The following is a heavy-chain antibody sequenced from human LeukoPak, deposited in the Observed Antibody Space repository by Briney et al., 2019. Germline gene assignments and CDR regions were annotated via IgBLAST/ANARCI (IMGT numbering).Heavy chain of an antibody. CDR1: GYTFTGYY. CDR3: ARVDYSNYEGYYYYYMDV. Sequence: ASVKVSCKASGYTFTGYYMHWVRQAPGQGLEWMGWINPNSGGTNYAQKFQGRVTMTRDTSISTAYMELSRLRSDDTAVYYCARVDYSNYEGYYYYYMDVWGKGTTVTVSS. D-gene: IGHD4-11*01. CDR2: INPNSGGT. V-gene: IGHV1-2*02. J-gene: IGHJ6*03.